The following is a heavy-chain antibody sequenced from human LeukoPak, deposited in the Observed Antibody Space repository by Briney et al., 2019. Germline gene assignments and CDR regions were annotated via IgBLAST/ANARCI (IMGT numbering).Heavy chain of an antibody. CDR2: IKLDGSEK. J-gene: IGHJ4*02. Sequence: GGSLRLSCVASGFIFGDHYMDWVRQAPGKGLEWVANIKLDGSEKNYVDSVKGRSTISRDNTKNSLYLQMNSLRAEDTAVFYCARDQYDTWSRRGNFDSWGQGTLVIVSS. CDR3: ARDQYDTWSRRGNFDS. D-gene: IGHD3-3*01. V-gene: IGHV3-7*03. CDR1: GFIFGDHY.